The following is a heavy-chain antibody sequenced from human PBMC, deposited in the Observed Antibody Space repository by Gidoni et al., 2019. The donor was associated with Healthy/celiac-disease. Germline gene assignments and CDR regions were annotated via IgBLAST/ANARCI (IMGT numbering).Heavy chain of an antibody. Sequence: QVQLVESGGGLVKPGGSLRLSCAALGFTFSSYYISWFRQAPGKGLAWVSYISSSGSTIYYADSVKGRFTISRDNAKNSLYLQMNSLRAEDTAVYYCARGRPYYDQDAFDIWGQGTMVTVSS. CDR2: ISSSGSTI. CDR1: GFTFSSYY. D-gene: IGHD3-22*01. CDR3: ARGRPYYDQDAFDI. V-gene: IGHV3-11*01. J-gene: IGHJ3*02.